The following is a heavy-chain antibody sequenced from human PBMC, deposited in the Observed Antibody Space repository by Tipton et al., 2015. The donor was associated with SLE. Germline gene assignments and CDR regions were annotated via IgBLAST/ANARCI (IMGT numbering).Heavy chain of an antibody. CDR3: ARGTMALDTMVQPLGY. J-gene: IGHJ4*02. D-gene: IGHD3-10*01. V-gene: IGHV1-2*06. Sequence: QLVQSGPEVKKPGASVKVSCKASGYTFTGYYMHWVRQAPGQGLEWMGRINPNSGGTNYAQKFQGRVTMTRDTSISTAYMELSRLRSDDTAVYYCARGTMALDTMVQPLGYWGQGTLVTVSS. CDR1: GYTFTGYY. CDR2: INPNSGGT.